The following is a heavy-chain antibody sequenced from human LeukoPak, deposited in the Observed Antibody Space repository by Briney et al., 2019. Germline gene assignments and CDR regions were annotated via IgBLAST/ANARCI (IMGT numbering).Heavy chain of an antibody. CDR1: GGSISGYY. CDR3: ARAPGGWNFDY. Sequence: LSLTCTVSGGSISGYYWSWVRQAPGKGLEWVAVISYDGSNKYYADSVKGRFTISRDNTKNTVYLQMNNLRAEDTAFYYCARAPGGWNFDYWGQGTLVTVSS. J-gene: IGHJ4*02. D-gene: IGHD3-16*01. V-gene: IGHV3-30*03. CDR2: ISYDGSNK.